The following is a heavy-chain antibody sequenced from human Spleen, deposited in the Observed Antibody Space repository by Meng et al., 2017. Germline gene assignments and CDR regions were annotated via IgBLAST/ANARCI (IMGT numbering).Heavy chain of an antibody. CDR2: IYHSGST. J-gene: IGHJ4*02. D-gene: IGHD1-26*01. Sequence: QVQLQESGPGLVKPSGTLSLTCAVSGGSISNTNWWSWVRQPPGKGLEWIGEIYHSGSTNYNPSLKSRVTISVDTSKNQFSLKLSSVTAADTAVYYCARAGVGTTILDYWGQGTLVTVSS. CDR3: ARAGVGTTILDY. V-gene: IGHV4-4*02. CDR1: GGSISNTNW.